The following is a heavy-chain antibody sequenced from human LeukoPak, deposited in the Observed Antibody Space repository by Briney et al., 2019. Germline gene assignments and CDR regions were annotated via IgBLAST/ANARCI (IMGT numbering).Heavy chain of an antibody. D-gene: IGHD5-18*01. CDR1: GLTFTSYA. Sequence: GGSLRLSCAASGLTFTSYAMSWVRQAPGKGLEWVSTISGNGGTTYYTDSVKGRFTISRDNSKHTVYLQMNSLRDEDTAVYYCAKDRPSYGYPFDFWGQGTLVTVSS. J-gene: IGHJ4*02. V-gene: IGHV3-23*01. CDR3: AKDRPSYGYPFDF. CDR2: ISGNGGTT.